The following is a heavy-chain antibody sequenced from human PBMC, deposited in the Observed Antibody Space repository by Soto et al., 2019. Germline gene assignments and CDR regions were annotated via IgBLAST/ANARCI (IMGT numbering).Heavy chain of an antibody. V-gene: IGHV4-30-4*01. CDR2: IYYSGST. CDR1: GGSISSGDDF. J-gene: IGHJ6*02. D-gene: IGHD1-20*01. CDR3: ARDRAKWKDYYYYGMDV. Sequence: SETLSLTCTVSGGSISSGDDFLTWIRPPPGKGLEWIGYIYYSGSTYYNPSLKSRLTMSVDTSKNQFSLKLSSVTAADTAVYYCARDRAKWKDYYYYGMDVWGQGTTVTV.